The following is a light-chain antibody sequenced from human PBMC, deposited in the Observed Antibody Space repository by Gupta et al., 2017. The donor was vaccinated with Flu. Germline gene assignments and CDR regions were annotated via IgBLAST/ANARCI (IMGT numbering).Light chain of an antibody. CDR3: QSYDNSMGGSGV. Sequence: QSVLTPPPSVSGAPGQMVTISCTGSSSNIGAPYDVHCYQQLPGTASQLLIYANTYRPSGVPDRFAGSKSGASASLAITGLQADDEAEYDGQSYDNSMGGSGVFGGGTKLTVL. V-gene: IGLV1-40*01. J-gene: IGLJ3*02. CDR1: SSNIGAPYD. CDR2: ANT.